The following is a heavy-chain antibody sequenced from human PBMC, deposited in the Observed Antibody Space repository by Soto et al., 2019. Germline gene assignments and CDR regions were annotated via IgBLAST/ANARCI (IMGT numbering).Heavy chain of an antibody. CDR3: ARAGDIVLVPAAMGDYYYGMDV. CDR1: GFTFSSYS. V-gene: IGHV3-21*01. J-gene: IGHJ6*02. Sequence: PGGSLRLSGAASGFTFSSYSMNWVRQAPGKGLEWVSSISSSSSYIYYADSVKGRFTISRDNAKKSLYLQMNSLRAEDTAVYYCARAGDIVLVPAAMGDYYYGMDVWGQGTTVTVSS. D-gene: IGHD2-2*01. CDR2: ISSSSSYI.